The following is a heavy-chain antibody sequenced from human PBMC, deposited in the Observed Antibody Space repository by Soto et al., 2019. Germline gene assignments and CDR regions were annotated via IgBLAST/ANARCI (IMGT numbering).Heavy chain of an antibody. Sequence: QVQLQESGPGLVKPSGTLSLTCAVSSGSISSSNWWSWVRQPPGKGLEGIGEIYHSGSTNYNPSLKSRVNITVDKSKHQFSLKLSSVTAADTAVYYCARVELLTNWFDPWGQGTLVTVSS. D-gene: IGHD2-21*01. V-gene: IGHV4-4*02. CDR3: ARVELLTNWFDP. J-gene: IGHJ5*02. CDR1: SGSISSSNW. CDR2: IYHSGST.